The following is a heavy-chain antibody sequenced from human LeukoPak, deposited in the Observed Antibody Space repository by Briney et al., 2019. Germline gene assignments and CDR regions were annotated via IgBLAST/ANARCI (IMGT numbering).Heavy chain of an antibody. V-gene: IGHV1-69*05. CDR2: IIPIFGTA. D-gene: IGHD3-3*01. Sequence: SVKVSCKASGGTFSSYAISWVRQAPGQGLEWMGGIIPIFGTANYAQKFQGRVTITTDESTSTAYMELSSLRSEDTAVYYCAMSLYFGVVVPGWFDPWGQGTLVTVSS. CDR3: AMSLYFGVVVPGWFDP. CDR1: GGTFSSYA. J-gene: IGHJ5*02.